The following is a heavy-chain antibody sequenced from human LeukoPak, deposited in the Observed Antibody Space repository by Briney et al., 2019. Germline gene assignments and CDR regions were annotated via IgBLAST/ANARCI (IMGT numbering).Heavy chain of an antibody. CDR3: GEEAAPYCSGGSCYRGILDY. V-gene: IGHV3-30-3*01. J-gene: IGHJ4*02. Sequence: QTGGSLRLSCAASGFTFSSYAMRWVRQPPGKGLGWVAVISYDGSNKYYADSVKGRFTISRDNSKNSLYLQMNSLRAEDTALYYCGEEAAPYCSGGSCYRGILDYWGQGTLVTVSS. CDR2: ISYDGSNK. CDR1: GFTFSSYA. D-gene: IGHD2-15*01.